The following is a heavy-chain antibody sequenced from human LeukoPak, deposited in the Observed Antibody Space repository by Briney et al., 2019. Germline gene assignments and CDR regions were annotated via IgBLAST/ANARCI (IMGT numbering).Heavy chain of an antibody. V-gene: IGHV1-2*02. CDR3: AREVKQLVEALDY. J-gene: IGHJ4*02. D-gene: IGHD6-13*01. CDR1: GYTFTVYY. CDR2: INPNSGGT. Sequence: ASVKVSCKASGYTFTVYYIHWVRQAPGQGLEWMGWINPNSGGTNYVQKFQGRVTVTRDTSISTAYMELSRLRSDDTAVYYCAREVKQLVEALDYWGQGTLVTVSS.